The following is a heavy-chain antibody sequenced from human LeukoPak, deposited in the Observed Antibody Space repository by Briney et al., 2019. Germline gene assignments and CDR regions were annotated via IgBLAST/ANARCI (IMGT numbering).Heavy chain of an antibody. CDR1: GGSFSGYY. CDR3: ARWRYLDV. D-gene: IGHD3-9*01. CDR2: INHSGST. J-gene: IGHJ6*02. V-gene: IGHV4-34*01. Sequence: PSETLSLTCAVYGGSFSGYYWSWIRLPSGKGLEWIGEINHSGSTNYNPSLKSRVTISVDTSRNQFSLKLSSVTAADTAIYYCARWRYLDVWGQGTTVTVSS.